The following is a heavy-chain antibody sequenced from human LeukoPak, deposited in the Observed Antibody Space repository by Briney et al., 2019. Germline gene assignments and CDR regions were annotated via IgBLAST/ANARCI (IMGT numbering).Heavy chain of an antibody. CDR1: GFTFSSYW. D-gene: IGHD3-10*01. CDR3: ARPKSAGTLYSYYYGMDV. Sequence: GGSLRLSCAASGFTFSSYWMSWVRQAPGKGLEWVANIKQDGSEKYYVDSVKGRFTISRDNAKNSLYLQMNSLRAEDTAVYYCARPKSAGTLYSYYYGMDVWGQGTTVTVSS. V-gene: IGHV3-7*01. CDR2: IKQDGSEK. J-gene: IGHJ6*02.